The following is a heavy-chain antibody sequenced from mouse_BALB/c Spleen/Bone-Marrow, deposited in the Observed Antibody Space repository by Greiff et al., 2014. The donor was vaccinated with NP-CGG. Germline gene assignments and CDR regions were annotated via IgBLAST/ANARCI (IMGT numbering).Heavy chain of an antibody. V-gene: IGHV14-3*02. J-gene: IGHJ4*01. CDR3: ASREYYAMAG. Sequence: EVKLVESGAELVKPGASVKLSCTASGFNIKDTYMHWVKQRPEQGLEWIGRIDPANGNTKYDPKFQGKATITADTSSNTAYLQHTTQTPEDRAVFYVASREYYAMAGGGQETSDT. CDR1: GFNIKDTY. CDR2: IDPANGNT.